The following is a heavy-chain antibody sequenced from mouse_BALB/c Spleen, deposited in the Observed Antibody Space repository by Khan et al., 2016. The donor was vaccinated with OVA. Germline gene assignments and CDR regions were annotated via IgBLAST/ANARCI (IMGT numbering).Heavy chain of an antibody. J-gene: IGHJ2*01. Sequence: QVQLQQPGAELVKAGASVKMSCKASGYTFTSYWMHWVKQRLGQGLEWFAETNPTNGRTYYNEKFKSKATLTVDKYSSTAYLLLSGPNIEDYAVYYCARIKKIVATYFDYWGQGTTLTVSS. CDR2: TNPTNGRT. V-gene: IGHV1S81*02. CDR1: GYTFTSYW. CDR3: ARIKKIVATYFDY. D-gene: IGHD1-1*01.